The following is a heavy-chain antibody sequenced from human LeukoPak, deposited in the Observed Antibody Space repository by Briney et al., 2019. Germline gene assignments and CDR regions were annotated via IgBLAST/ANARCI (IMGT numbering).Heavy chain of an antibody. D-gene: IGHD6-19*01. CDR2: IRYDGSNK. CDR3: ARGIAVAGTYDAFDI. V-gene: IGHV3-30*02. J-gene: IGHJ3*02. Sequence: GGSLRLSCAASGFTFSSYGMHWVRQAPGKGLEWEAFIRYDGSNKYYADSVKGRFTISRDNSKNTLYLQMNSLRAEDTAVYYCARGIAVAGTYDAFDIWGQGTMVTVSS. CDR1: GFTFSSYG.